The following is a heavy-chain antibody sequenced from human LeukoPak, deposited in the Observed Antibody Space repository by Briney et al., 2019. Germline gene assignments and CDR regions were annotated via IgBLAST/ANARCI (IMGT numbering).Heavy chain of an antibody. CDR2: ISGSGGST. CDR1: GFTFSSYA. Sequence: GGSLRLSCAASGFTFSSYAMSWVRQGPGKGLEWVSAISGSGGSTYYADSVKGRFTISRDNSKNTLYLQMNSLRAEDTAVYYCATTLAAADHLFDYWGQGTLVTVSS. CDR3: ATTLAAADHLFDY. V-gene: IGHV3-23*01. J-gene: IGHJ4*02. D-gene: IGHD6-13*01.